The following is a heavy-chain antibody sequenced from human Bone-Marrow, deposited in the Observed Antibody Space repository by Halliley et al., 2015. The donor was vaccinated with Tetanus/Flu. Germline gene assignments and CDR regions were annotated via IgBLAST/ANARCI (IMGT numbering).Heavy chain of an antibody. CDR3: AKTDRDGWYESSHFDF. D-gene: IGHD6-19*01. V-gene: IGHV3-23*01. CDR2: SAGGGGT. J-gene: IGHJ4*02. Sequence: SAGGGGTYFADPVKGRFTMSRDNSKNILYPQMSGLTVEDTALYYCAKTDRDGWYESSHFDFWGQGTLVTVSS.